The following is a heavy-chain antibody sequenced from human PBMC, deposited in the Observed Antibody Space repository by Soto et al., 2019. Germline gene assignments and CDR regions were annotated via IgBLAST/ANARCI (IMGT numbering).Heavy chain of an antibody. Sequence: QVQLVQSGDEVKKPGSSVKVSCKASGGSFSSYAFIWVRQAPGQGLEWMGGIIPRFGTPNYAQRFQGRVTISADESTTTAYMDLRRLRSEDTAVYYCARGSSATVGPTGWFDPWGQGTLVTVSS. CDR3: ARGSSATVGPTGWFDP. CDR2: IIPRFGTP. J-gene: IGHJ5*02. V-gene: IGHV1-69*01. D-gene: IGHD1-26*01. CDR1: GGSFSSYA.